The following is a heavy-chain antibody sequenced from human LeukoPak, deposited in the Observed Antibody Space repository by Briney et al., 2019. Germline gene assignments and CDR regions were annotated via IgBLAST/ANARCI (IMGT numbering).Heavy chain of an antibody. CDR2: INPNSGGT. D-gene: IGHD1-26*01. CDR3: ARSWELLN. CDR1: GGTFSNYA. J-gene: IGHJ4*02. V-gene: IGHV1-2*02. Sequence: GASVKVSCKASGGTFSNYAISWVRQAPGQGLEWMGWINPNSGGTNYAQKFQGRVTMTRDTSISTAYMELSRLRSDDTAVYYCARSWELLNWGQGTLVTVSS.